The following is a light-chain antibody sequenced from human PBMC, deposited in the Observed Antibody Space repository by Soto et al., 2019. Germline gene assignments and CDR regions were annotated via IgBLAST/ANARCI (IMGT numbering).Light chain of an antibody. CDR2: GAS. CDR1: QSVRSNY. V-gene: IGKV3-20*01. CDR3: QQYGGSPYT. Sequence: EIVLTQSPGTLSLSPGERATLSCRASQSVRSNYLAWYQQKPGQAPRLLIYGASSRATGIPDRFSGTGSGTDFTLIISRLEPEYFAVYYCQQYGGSPYTFGQGTKLEIK. J-gene: IGKJ2*01.